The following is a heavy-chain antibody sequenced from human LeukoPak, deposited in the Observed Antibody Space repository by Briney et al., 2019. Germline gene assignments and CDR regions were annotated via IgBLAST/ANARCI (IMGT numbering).Heavy chain of an antibody. V-gene: IGHV1-69*04. CDR2: IIPILGIA. CDR3: ARDQWHCTNGVGSSGFDP. CDR1: GGTFSSYA. Sequence: SVKVSCKASGGTFSSYAISWVRQAPGQGLEWMGRIIPILGIANYAQKFQGRVTITADKSTSTAYMELSSLRSEDTAVYYCARDQWHCTNGVGSSGFDPWGQGTLVTVSS. D-gene: IGHD2-8*01. J-gene: IGHJ5*02.